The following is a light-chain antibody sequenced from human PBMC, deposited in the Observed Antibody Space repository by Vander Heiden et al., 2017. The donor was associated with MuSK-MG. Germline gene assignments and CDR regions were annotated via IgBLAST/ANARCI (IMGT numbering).Light chain of an antibody. Sequence: EIVLTQSPVTLSMSPGERATLSCRASQGIDSNYLAWYQQKAGQAPRLLIYAASSSVTGIPDTFSGSGSGTDFTLTIIRLVPEDFAVYYCQQECGSAYTFGQGTKLEIK. CDR2: AAS. J-gene: IGKJ2*01. CDR1: QGIDSNY. V-gene: IGKV3-20*01. CDR3: QQECGSAYT.